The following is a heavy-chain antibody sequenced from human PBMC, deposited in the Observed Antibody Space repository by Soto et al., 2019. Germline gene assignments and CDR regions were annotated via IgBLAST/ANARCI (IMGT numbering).Heavy chain of an antibody. CDR3: ARDRNKHQPPDATKYFQH. J-gene: IGHJ1*01. V-gene: IGHV1-18*01. CDR1: GYTFTNYV. CDR2: ISAYNGNT. D-gene: IGHD1-1*01. Sequence: GSAVKVSWKASGYTFTNYVSSWVRQAPGQGLEWMGWISAYNGNTNYAQKLQGRVTMTTDTSTSKAYMELRSLRSDDTAVYYCARDRNKHQPPDATKYFQHWGQGTLVTVSS.